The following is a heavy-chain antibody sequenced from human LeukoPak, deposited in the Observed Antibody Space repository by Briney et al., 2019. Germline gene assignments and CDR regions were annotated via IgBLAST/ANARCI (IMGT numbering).Heavy chain of an antibody. D-gene: IGHD1-26*01. CDR3: ARSGGSLRHAFDI. V-gene: IGHV1-8*01. CDR1: GYTFTNYD. Sequence: ASVKDSCKASGYTFTNYDINWVRQATGQGLEWMGWMNPNSGNIGSAQKFQGRVTMTKNSSESTAYMELSSLRSEDTAVYYCARSGGSLRHAFDIWGQGTVVSVSS. CDR2: MNPNSGNI. J-gene: IGHJ3*02.